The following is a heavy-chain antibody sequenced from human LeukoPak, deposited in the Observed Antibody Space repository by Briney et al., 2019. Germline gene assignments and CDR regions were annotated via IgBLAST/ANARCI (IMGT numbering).Heavy chain of an antibody. V-gene: IGHV3-30*02. CDR2: IRYDGSNK. J-gene: IGHJ4*02. CDR3: AKEMGKTLFPPFDH. CDR1: GFTFSSYG. Sequence: GGSLRLSCAASGFTFSSYGMHWVRQAPGKGLEWVAFIRYDGSNKYYADSVKGRFTISRDNSKNTPYLQMNSLRAEDTAVYYCAKEMGKTLFPPFDHWGQGTLVTVSS. D-gene: IGHD1-26*01.